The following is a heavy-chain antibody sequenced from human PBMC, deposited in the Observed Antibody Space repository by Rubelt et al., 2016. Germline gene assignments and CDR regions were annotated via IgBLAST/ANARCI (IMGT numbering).Heavy chain of an antibody. CDR3: ACRIGYYGVDV. J-gene: IGHJ6*02. CDR2: IYYTGST. CDR1: GGSISNYY. Sequence: QVQLQESGPGLVKPSETLSLTCTVSGGSISNYYWSWIRQPPGKGLEWIGYIYYTGSTNYIPSLGSRVTISVDTSKKQFSLKLNSVTAADTAVYYCACRIGYYGVDVWGQGTTVTVSS. V-gene: IGHV4-59*01. D-gene: IGHD2-15*01.